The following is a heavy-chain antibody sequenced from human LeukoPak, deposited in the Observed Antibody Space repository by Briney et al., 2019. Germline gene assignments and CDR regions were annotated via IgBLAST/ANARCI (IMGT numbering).Heavy chain of an antibody. Sequence: GGSLRLSCAASGFTFSSYAMSWVRQAPGKGLGWVSAISGSGGSTYYADSVKGRFTISRDNSKNTLYLQMNSLRAEDTAVYYCANEWYSSSWYGGPDYWGQGTLVTVSS. CDR2: ISGSGGST. D-gene: IGHD6-13*01. J-gene: IGHJ4*02. CDR3: ANEWYSSSWYGGPDY. CDR1: GFTFSSYA. V-gene: IGHV3-23*01.